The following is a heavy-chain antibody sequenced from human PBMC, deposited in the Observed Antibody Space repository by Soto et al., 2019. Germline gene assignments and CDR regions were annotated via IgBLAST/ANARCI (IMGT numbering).Heavy chain of an antibody. V-gene: IGHV3-74*01. CDR1: GFTFSSYW. CDR2: INSDGSST. J-gene: IGHJ4*02. Sequence: GGSLRLSCAASGFTFSSYWMHWVRQAPGKGLVWVSRINSDGSSTSYADSVKGRFTISRDNAKNTLYLQMNSLRAEDTAVYYCAKDSSSGSLDYWGQGTLVTVSS. D-gene: IGHD6-19*01. CDR3: AKDSSSGSLDY.